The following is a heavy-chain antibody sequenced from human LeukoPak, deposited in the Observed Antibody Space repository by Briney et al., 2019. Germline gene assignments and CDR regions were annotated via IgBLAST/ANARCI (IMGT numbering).Heavy chain of an antibody. J-gene: IGHJ4*02. CDR3: ARANIAAAQEFDY. Sequence: SVKVSCKASGYTFTSYYMHWVRQAPGQGLEWMGGIIPIFGTANYAQKFQGRVTITADESTSTAYMELSSLRSEDTAVYYCARANIAAAQEFDYWGQGTLVTVSS. CDR1: GYTFTSYY. V-gene: IGHV1-69*13. D-gene: IGHD6-13*01. CDR2: IIPIFGTA.